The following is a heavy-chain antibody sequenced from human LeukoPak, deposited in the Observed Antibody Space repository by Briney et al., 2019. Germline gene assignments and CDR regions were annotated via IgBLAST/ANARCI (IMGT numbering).Heavy chain of an antibody. Sequence: PGGSLRLSCAASGFTFSSYGMHWVRQAPGKGLEWVAVISYDGSNKYYADSVKGRFTISRDNSKNTLYLQMNSLRAEDTAVYYCAKLMLRFYYYYGMDVWGQGTTVTVSS. D-gene: IGHD3-16*01. J-gene: IGHJ6*02. CDR3: AKLMLRFYYYYGMDV. CDR2: ISYDGSNK. V-gene: IGHV3-30*18. CDR1: GFTFSSYG.